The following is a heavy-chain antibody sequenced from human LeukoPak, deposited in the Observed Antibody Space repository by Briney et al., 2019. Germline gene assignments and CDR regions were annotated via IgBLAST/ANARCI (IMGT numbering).Heavy chain of an antibody. V-gene: IGHV4-39*07. CDR1: GDSIRSTGYY. D-gene: IGHD6-19*01. CDR2: VYHSDST. CDR3: ALQDQHVGQVRSSAP. J-gene: IGHJ5*02. Sequence: PSATLFITCTVSGDSIRSTGYYWAWIRQSPGKGLWWVGSVYHSDSTYYNPSLKSRVSMSVDKSKNPFSLRLNSLTAADTAVYYWALQDQHVGQVRSSAPWGQGTLVTVSS.